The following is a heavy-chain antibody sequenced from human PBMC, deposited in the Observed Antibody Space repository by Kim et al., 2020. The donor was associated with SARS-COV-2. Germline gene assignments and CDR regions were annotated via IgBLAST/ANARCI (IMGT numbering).Heavy chain of an antibody. CDR1: GYTLTELS. D-gene: IGHD6-13*01. CDR3: ATEGFFGSSWPFDY. V-gene: IGHV1-24*01. J-gene: IGHJ4*02. Sequence: ASVKVSCQVSGYTLTELSMHWVRQAPGKGLEWMGGFDPEDGETIYAQKFQGRVTMTEDTSTDTAYMELSSLRSEDTAVYYCATEGFFGSSWPFDYWGQGTLVTVSS. CDR2: FDPEDGET.